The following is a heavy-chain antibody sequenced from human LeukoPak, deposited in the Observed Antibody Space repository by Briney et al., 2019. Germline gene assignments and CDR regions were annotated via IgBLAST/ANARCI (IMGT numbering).Heavy chain of an antibody. V-gene: IGHV3-30*18. CDR3: AKRSPQGSRGSGD. D-gene: IGHD3-10*01. CDR1: GITFSSYG. CDR2: ISHDGNNK. J-gene: IGHJ4*02. Sequence: GRSLRLSCAASGITFSSYGMYWVRQAPGKGLEWVAVISHDGNNKYYADSVKGRFTISRDNSKNTLYLQMNSLRAEDTAVYYCAKRSPQGSRGSGDWGQGTLVTVSS.